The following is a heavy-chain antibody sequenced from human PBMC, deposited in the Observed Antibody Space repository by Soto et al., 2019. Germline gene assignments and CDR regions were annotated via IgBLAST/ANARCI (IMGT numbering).Heavy chain of an antibody. V-gene: IGHV1-69*13. CDR3: ARGEYGQVGYSGSYPTTYYYYYGMDV. J-gene: IGHJ6*02. CDR1: GGTFSSYA. D-gene: IGHD1-26*01. Sequence: SVKVSCKASGGTFSSYAISWVRQAPGQGLEWMGGIIPIFGTANYAQKFQGRVTITADESTSTAYMELSSLRSEDTAVYYCARGEYGQVGYSGSYPTTYYYYYGMDVWGQGTTVTVSS. CDR2: IIPIFGTA.